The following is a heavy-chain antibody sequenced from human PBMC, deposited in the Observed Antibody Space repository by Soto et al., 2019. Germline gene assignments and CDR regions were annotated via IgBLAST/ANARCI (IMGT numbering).Heavy chain of an antibody. J-gene: IGHJ4*02. Sequence: QVQLVQSGAEVKKPGASVKVSCKASGYTFTSYGISWVRQAPGQGLEWMGWISAYNGNTNYAQKLQGRVTMTTDTSTSTAYMELRSLRSDDTAVYYCARVYYDYIWGSYRYKEVDYWGQGPLVTVSS. CDR1: GYTFTSYG. CDR3: ARVYYDYIWGSYRYKEVDY. D-gene: IGHD3-16*02. V-gene: IGHV1-18*01. CDR2: ISAYNGNT.